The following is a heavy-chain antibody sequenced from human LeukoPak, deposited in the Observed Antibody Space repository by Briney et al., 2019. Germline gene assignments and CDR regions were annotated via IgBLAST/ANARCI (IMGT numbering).Heavy chain of an antibody. CDR1: GGSISSYY. CDR3: ARVAWSGSHDY. Sequence: SETLSLTCTVSGGSISSYYWSWIRQPPGKGLEWIGYIYYSGSTNYNPSLKSRVTISVDTSKNHFSLKLSSVTAAGTAVYYCARVAWSGSHDYWGQGTLVTVSS. V-gene: IGHV4-59*01. D-gene: IGHD3-3*01. CDR2: IYYSGST. J-gene: IGHJ4*02.